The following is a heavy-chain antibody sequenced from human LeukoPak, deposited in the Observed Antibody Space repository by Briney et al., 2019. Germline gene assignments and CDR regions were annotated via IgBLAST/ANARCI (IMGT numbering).Heavy chain of an antibody. Sequence: SETLSLTCAVYGGSFSGYYWSWIRQPPGKGLEWIGEINHSGSTNYNPSLKSRVTISVDTSKDQFSLKLSSVTAADTAVYYCASRRAGPYDILTGYYPFDYWGQGTLVTVSS. J-gene: IGHJ4*02. D-gene: IGHD3-9*01. CDR1: GGSFSGYY. CDR3: ASRRAGPYDILTGYYPFDY. CDR2: INHSGST. V-gene: IGHV4-34*01.